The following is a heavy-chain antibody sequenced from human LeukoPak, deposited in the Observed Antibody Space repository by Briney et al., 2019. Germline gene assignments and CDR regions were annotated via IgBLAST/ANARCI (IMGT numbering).Heavy chain of an antibody. CDR1: GGSISSGDYY. V-gene: IGHV4-30-4*08. D-gene: IGHD3-22*01. Sequence: SETLSLTCTVSGGSISSGDYYWSWIRQPPGKGLEWIGYIYYSGSTYYNPSLKSRVTISVDTSKNQFSLKLSSVTAADTAVYYCAREAPHSGYPFDYWGQGTLVTVSS. CDR2: IYYSGST. CDR3: AREAPHSGYPFDY. J-gene: IGHJ4*02.